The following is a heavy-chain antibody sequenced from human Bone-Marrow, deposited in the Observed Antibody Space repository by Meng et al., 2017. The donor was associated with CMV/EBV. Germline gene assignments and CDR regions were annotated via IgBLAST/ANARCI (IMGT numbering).Heavy chain of an antibody. CDR3: ARDGCSGNSCYPEYRFDS. D-gene: IGHD2/OR15-2a*01. CDR1: GITLRSNY. Sequence: GESLKISCAASGITLRSNYMHWVRQAPGKGLEWVSVIYAGGSTDYADSVKGRFTISRDNSKNVLYLQMNSLRTDDTAVYFCARDGCSGNSCYPEYRFDSWGQGTQVTVSS. J-gene: IGHJ5*01. CDR2: IYAGGST. V-gene: IGHV3-66*02.